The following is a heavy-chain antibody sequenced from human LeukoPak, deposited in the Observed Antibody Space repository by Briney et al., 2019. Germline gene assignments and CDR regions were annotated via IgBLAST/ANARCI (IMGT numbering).Heavy chain of an antibody. D-gene: IGHD4-17*01. Sequence: GASVKVSCKASGYTFTSYAMHWVRQAPGQRLEWMGWINAGNGNTKYSQKFQGRVTITRDTSASTAYMELSSLRSEDTAVYYCARDRLDYGDAFDPWGQGTLLTVSS. CDR3: ARDRLDYGDAFDP. CDR1: GYTFTSYA. V-gene: IGHV1-3*01. J-gene: IGHJ5*02. CDR2: INAGNGNT.